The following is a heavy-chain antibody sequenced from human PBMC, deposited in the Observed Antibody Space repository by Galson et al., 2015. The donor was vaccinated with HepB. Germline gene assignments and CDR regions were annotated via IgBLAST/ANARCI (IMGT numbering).Heavy chain of an antibody. V-gene: IGHV1-2*04. CDR2: INPNSGGT. J-gene: IGHJ6*02. D-gene: IGHD3-10*01. CDR1: GYTFTGYY. CDR3: AREIVGLWGGSGSYSYYGMDV. Sequence: SVKVSCKASGYTFTGYYMHWVRQAPGQGLEWMGWINPNSGGTNYAQKFQGWVTMTRDTSISTAYMELSRLRSDDTAVYYCAREIVGLWGGSGSYSYYGMDVWGQGTTVTVSS.